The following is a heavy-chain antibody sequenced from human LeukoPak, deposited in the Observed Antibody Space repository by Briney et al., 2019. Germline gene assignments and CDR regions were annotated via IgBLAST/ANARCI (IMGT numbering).Heavy chain of an antibody. CDR2: ISRNSGSI. D-gene: IGHD3-22*01. V-gene: IGHV3-9*01. Sequence: GRSLRLSCAASGFTFDDYAMHWVRQAPGKGLEWVSGISRNSGSIGYADSVKGRFTISRDNAKNSLYLQMNSLRAEDTALYYCAKDREYYDSSGYSHWGQGTLVTVSS. J-gene: IGHJ4*02. CDR1: GFTFDDYA. CDR3: AKDREYYDSSGYSH.